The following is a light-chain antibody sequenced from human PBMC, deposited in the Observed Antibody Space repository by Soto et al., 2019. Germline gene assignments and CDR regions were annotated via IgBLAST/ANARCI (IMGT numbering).Light chain of an antibody. CDR3: QQLDNYPLT. V-gene: IGKV1-9*01. CDR1: QGISSL. J-gene: IGKJ4*01. CDR2: SAS. Sequence: DLQLTQSPSLLSASVGDRVTITCRASQGISSLLAWYQQKSGKAPKLLIYSASTLQSGVPSRFSGSGSGTEFTLTISSLQPEDFATYYCQQLDNYPLTFGGGTKVEIK.